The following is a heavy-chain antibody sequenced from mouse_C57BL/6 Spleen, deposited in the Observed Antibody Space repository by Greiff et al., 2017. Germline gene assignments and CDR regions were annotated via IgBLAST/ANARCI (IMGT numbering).Heavy chain of an antibody. J-gene: IGHJ1*03. Sequence: EVQGVESGGGLVKPGGSLKLSCAASGFTFSSYTMSWVRQTPEKRLEWVATISGGGGNTYYPDSVKGRFTISRDNAKNTLYLQMSSLRSEDTALYYCASPYGNYGYFDVWGTGTTVTVSS. CDR3: ASPYGNYGYFDV. CDR1: GFTFSSYT. V-gene: IGHV5-9*01. D-gene: IGHD2-1*01. CDR2: ISGGGGNT.